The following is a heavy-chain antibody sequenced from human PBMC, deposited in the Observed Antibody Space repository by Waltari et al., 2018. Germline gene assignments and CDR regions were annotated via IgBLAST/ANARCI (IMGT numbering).Heavy chain of an antibody. Sequence: EAQLVQSGGGLVQPGGSLTLSRAASGFTFRRFRMTWIRQAPGQGLQWVANIGPDGSDKYYVDSVKGRFTISRDNAENSLLLQMSSLRVEDTALYYCVGWNDPINSWGQGTLVAVSS. D-gene: IGHD1-1*01. J-gene: IGHJ4*02. CDR3: VGWNDPINS. V-gene: IGHV3-7*01. CDR1: GFTFRRFR. CDR2: IGPDGSDK.